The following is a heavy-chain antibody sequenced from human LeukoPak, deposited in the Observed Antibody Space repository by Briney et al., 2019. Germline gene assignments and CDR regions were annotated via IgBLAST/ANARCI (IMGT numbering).Heavy chain of an antibody. V-gene: IGHV4-39*01. CDR1: GGSISSSSYY. CDR2: IYYTRST. Sequence: SETLSLTCTVSGGSISSSSYYWGWIRQPSGKGLEWVGGIYYTRSTYYNPSLKIRVTISVDTSKNQFSLKLTSVTAADTAVYYCARGVTMIVVVIHDWYFDLWGRGTLVTVSS. D-gene: IGHD3-22*01. J-gene: IGHJ2*01. CDR3: ARGVTMIVVVIHDWYFDL.